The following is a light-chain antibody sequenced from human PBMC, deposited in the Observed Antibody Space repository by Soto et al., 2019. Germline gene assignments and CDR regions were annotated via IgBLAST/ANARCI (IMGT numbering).Light chain of an antibody. CDR1: QNINNY. CDR3: QQSYSSPRT. J-gene: IGKJ1*01. Sequence: DITMTQSPSSLSASVGDRVTITCRASQNINNYLNWYQQKPGKAPKLMIYAASTLQRGVPSRFSGSGSGTDFTLTISSLQPEDFATYYCQQSYSSPRTFGQGTKVDI. V-gene: IGKV1-39*01. CDR2: AAS.